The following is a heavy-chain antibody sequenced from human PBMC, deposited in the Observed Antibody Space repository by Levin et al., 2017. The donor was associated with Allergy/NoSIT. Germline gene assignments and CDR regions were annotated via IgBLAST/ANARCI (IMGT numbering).Heavy chain of an antibody. J-gene: IGHJ4*02. V-gene: IGHV1-18*01. CDR2: ISAYNGDT. CDR1: GYTFNTYG. D-gene: IGHD2-2*01. CDR3: ARDYRILYCSSSSCLQFDS. Sequence: ASVKVSCKASGYTFNTYGISWVRQAPGQGLEWMGWISAYNGDTNYAQKLQGRVTMTTDTSTSTAYMELRSLRSDDTAVYYCARDYRILYCSSSSCLQFDSWGQGTLVTVSS.